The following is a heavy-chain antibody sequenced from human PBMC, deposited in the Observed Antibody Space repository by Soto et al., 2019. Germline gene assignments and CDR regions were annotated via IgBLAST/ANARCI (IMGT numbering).Heavy chain of an antibody. J-gene: IGHJ4*02. V-gene: IGHV1-24*01. Sequence: GASVKVSCKVSGYTLTELSMHWVRQAPGKGLEWMGGFDPEDGETIYAQKFQGRVTMTEDTSTDTAYMELSSLRSEDTAVYYCATALIAAAGTEYWGQGTLVTVSS. D-gene: IGHD6-13*01. CDR2: FDPEDGET. CDR1: GYTLTELS. CDR3: ATALIAAAGTEY.